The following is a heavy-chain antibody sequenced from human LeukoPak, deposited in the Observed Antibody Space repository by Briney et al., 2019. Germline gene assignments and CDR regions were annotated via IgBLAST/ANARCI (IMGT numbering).Heavy chain of an antibody. CDR2: IIPIFGTA. D-gene: IGHD6-19*01. CDR1: GGTFTHYA. J-gene: IGHJ4*02. CDR3: ATGSAWCFDY. V-gene: IGHV1-69*13. Sequence: ASVKVSCKASGGTFTHYAINWVRQAPGQGLEWMGGIIPIFGTANFAQRFQGRVTITADESTSTAYMELSSLRSEDTAVYYCATGSAWCFDYWGQGTLVTVSS.